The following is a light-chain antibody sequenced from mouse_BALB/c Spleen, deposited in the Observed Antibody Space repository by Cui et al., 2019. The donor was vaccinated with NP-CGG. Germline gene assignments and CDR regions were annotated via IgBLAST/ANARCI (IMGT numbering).Light chain of an antibody. J-gene: IGLJ1*01. CDR1: TGAVTTSNY. Sequence: QAVVTQESALTTSPGEPVTLTCRSSTGAVTTSNYANWVQEKSDHLFTGLIGGTNNRVPGVPARFSGSLIGDKAALTITGAQTEDEAIYFCALWYSNHWVFGGGTKLTVL. CDR2: GTN. V-gene: IGLV1*01. CDR3: ALWYSNHWV.